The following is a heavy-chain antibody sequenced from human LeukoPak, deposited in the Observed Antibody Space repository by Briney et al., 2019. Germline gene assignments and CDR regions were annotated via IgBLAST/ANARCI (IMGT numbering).Heavy chain of an antibody. D-gene: IGHD5-18*01. Sequence: GASVKVSCKASGYTFTSYGISWVRQAPGQGLEWMGRITPILGIANYAQKFQGRVTITADKSTSTAYMELSSLRSEDTAVYYCASIVDTAVFDYWGQGTLVTVSS. CDR1: GYTFTSYG. J-gene: IGHJ4*02. CDR3: ASIVDTAVFDY. V-gene: IGHV1-69*04. CDR2: ITPILGIA.